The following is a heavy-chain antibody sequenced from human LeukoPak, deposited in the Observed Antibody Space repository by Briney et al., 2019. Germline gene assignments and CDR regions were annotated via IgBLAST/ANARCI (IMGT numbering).Heavy chain of an antibody. D-gene: IGHD6-13*01. CDR3: ARDRGSIAAAGTLNWFDP. J-gene: IGHJ5*02. V-gene: IGHV3-30-3*01. Sequence: GGSLRLSCAASGFTFSSYAMHWVRQAPGKGLEWVAVISYDGSNKYYADSVKGRFTISRDNSKNTLYLQMNSLRAEDTAVYYCARDRGSIAAAGTLNWFDPWGQGTLVTVSS. CDR1: GFTFSSYA. CDR2: ISYDGSNK.